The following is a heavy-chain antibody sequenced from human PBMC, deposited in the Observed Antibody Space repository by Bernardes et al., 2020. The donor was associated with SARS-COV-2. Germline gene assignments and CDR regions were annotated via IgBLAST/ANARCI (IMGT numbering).Heavy chain of an antibody. CDR3: AITRTTISTTGIPVDY. V-gene: IGHV1-2*02. Sequence: ASVKVSCKASRYTFTDYFIHWVRQAPGQRLEWMGWINPNTGGTNYVQKFQGRVTMTRDTSITTAYMELSWLGSDDTAIYYCAITRTTISTTGIPVDYGGQRTLVTVSS. CDR1: RYTFTDYF. J-gene: IGHJ4*02. CDR2: INPNTGGT. D-gene: IGHD2-21*02.